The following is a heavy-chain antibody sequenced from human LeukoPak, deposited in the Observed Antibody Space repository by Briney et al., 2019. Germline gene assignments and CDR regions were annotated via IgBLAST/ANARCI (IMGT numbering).Heavy chain of an antibody. D-gene: IGHD2-2*01. CDR3: ARDQYAGYDPYYFDY. J-gene: IGHJ4*02. CDR2: IRSRTYGGTT. V-gene: IGHV3-49*04. CDR1: GFTFGAYA. Sequence: GGSLRLSCRASGFTFGAYAMTWVRQAPGQGLEWVSFIRSRTYGGTTECAASVKGRFTISRDDSKSIAYLQMNSLKTEDTAVYYCARDQYAGYDPYYFDYWGQGTLVTVSS.